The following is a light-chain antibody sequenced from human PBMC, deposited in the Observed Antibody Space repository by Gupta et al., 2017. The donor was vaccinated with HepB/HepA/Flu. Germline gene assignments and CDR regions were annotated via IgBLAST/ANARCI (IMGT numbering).Light chain of an antibody. CDR1: QNVLFSSNSKNY. V-gene: IGKV4-1*01. Sequence: DVVMTPSSAPLAASLGEEAAINCRSTQNVLFSSNSKNYLAWYQQKPGQPPQLLIYLASTRESGVPDRFSGSGSGTDFTLTISSLQAEDVAIYYCLQSLNTPYTFGQGTKLEIK. CDR2: LAS. CDR3: LQSLNTPYT. J-gene: IGKJ2*01.